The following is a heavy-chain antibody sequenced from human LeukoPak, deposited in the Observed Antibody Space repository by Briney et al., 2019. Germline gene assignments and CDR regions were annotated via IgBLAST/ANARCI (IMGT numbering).Heavy chain of an antibody. V-gene: IGHV4-39*01. CDR2: INYRGST. Sequence: PSETLSLTCTVSGGSIGSSDYYWSWIRQPPGKELEWIASINYRGSTYYNPSLKSRVTISVDTSKNQFSLRLSSVTAADTAVYFCARYVVYGSGKHYFDYWGQGSLVTVSS. J-gene: IGHJ4*02. D-gene: IGHD3-10*01. CDR3: ARYVVYGSGKHYFDY. CDR1: GGSIGSSDYY.